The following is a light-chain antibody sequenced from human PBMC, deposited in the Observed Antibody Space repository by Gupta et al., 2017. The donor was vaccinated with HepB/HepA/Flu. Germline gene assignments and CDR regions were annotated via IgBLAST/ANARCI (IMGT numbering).Light chain of an antibody. CDR1: QSISTY. CDR2: DAT. V-gene: IGKV3-11*01. CDR3: QQSFNWAIT. Sequence: VLTQSPVTLSLSPGERATLSCRASQSISTYLAWYQQKPGEAPSLLIYDATKRSTGIPARFSGSGSGTDFTLTISSLEHEDAAVYYCQQSFNWAITFGQGTRLEFK. J-gene: IGKJ5*01.